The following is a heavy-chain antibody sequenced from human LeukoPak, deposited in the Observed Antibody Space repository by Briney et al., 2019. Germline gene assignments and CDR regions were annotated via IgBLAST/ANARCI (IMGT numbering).Heavy chain of an antibody. D-gene: IGHD3-22*01. CDR2: ISAYDGNR. J-gene: IGHJ4*01. V-gene: IGHV1-18*01. CDR3: ARGHTLYYESSAYYYFDY. Sequence: ASVKVSCKASGYTFTSYGINWVRQVPGRGLEWMGWISAYDGNRNYAQKVQGRVTMTTDTSTSTAYMELRSLRSDDTAVYYCARGHTLYYESSAYYYFDYWGHGTLVTVSS. CDR1: GYTFTSYG.